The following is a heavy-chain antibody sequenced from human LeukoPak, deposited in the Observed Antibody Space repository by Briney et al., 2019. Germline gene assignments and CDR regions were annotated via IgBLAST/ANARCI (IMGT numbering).Heavy chain of an antibody. Sequence: GSLRLSCAASGSTFSSYWMNWARQAPGKGLEWVASINHNGNVNYYVDSVKGRFTISRDNAKNSLYLQMSNLRAEDTAVYFCARGGGLDVWGQGATVTVSS. CDR2: INHNGNVN. CDR3: ARGGGLDV. D-gene: IGHD3-16*01. CDR1: GSTFSSYW. V-gene: IGHV3-7*03. J-gene: IGHJ6*02.